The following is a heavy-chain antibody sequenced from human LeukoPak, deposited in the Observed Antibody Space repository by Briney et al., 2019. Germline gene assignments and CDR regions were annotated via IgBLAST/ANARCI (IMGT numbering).Heavy chain of an antibody. CDR3: ARVFDYGGNYYFDY. Sequence: SEILSLTCTVSGGSISSSSYYWGWIRQPPGKGLEWIGSIYYSGSTYYNPSLKSRVTISVDTSKNQFSLKLSSVTAADTAVYYCARVFDYGGNYYFDYWGQGTLVTVSS. CDR2: IYYSGST. V-gene: IGHV4-39*07. CDR1: GGSISSSSYY. D-gene: IGHD4-23*01. J-gene: IGHJ4*02.